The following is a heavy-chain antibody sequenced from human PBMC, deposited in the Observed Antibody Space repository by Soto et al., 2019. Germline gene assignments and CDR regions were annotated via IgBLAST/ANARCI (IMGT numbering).Heavy chain of an antibody. CDR2: IIPIFGTA. Sequence: QVQLVQSGAEVKKPGSSVKVSCNASGGTFSSYAISWVRQAPGQGLEWMGGIIPIFGTANYAQTFQGRVTITADESTSTAYMELSGLRSEDTAVYYRAREHVVVVAATPGWFDPWGQGTLVTVSS. V-gene: IGHV1-69*12. J-gene: IGHJ5*02. CDR1: GGTFSSYA. D-gene: IGHD2-15*01. CDR3: AREHVVVVAATPGWFDP.